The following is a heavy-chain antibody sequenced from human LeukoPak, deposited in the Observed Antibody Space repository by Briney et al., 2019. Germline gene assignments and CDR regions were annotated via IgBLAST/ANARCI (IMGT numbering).Heavy chain of an antibody. CDR1: GFTFSSYE. V-gene: IGHV3-48*03. Sequence: GGSLRLSCAASGFTFSSYEMNWVRQAPGKGLEWVSYISSGGTTKYYADSVKGRFTISRDNAKNSLYLQMNSLRAEDTAVYYCARDGGPYPRSGWLDPWGQGTLVTVSS. CDR3: ARDGGPYPRSGWLDP. CDR2: ISSGGTTK. D-gene: IGHD3-16*01. J-gene: IGHJ5*02.